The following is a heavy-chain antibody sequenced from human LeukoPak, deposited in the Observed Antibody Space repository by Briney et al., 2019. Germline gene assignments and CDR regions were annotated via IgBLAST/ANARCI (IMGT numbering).Heavy chain of an antibody. CDR3: ARHVGISF. V-gene: IGHV4-59*01. D-gene: IGHD7-27*01. CDR2: IYYSGST. Sequence: SETLSLTCTVSGGSISSYYWSWIRQPPGKGLEWIGYIYYSGSTNYNPSLKSRVTISVDTSKNQFSLKLSSMTAADTAVYYCARHVGISFWGQGTLVTVSS. CDR1: GGSISSYY. J-gene: IGHJ4*02.